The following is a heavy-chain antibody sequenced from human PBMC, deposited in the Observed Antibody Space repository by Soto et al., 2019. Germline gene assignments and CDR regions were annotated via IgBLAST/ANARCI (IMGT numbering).Heavy chain of an antibody. Sequence: QVYLQQSGPALVKPSGTLFLTCTVSGDSISSSHWWTWVRQSPGKGLEWIGEVYHSGISTYNPSLKVRASIPVDKTNNQVFLPRMSVTAADTAVYYCATLPPRIVVKVPPIPMWGPGTLVSVSS. CDR3: ATLPPRIVVKVPPIPM. D-gene: IGHD2-21*01. V-gene: IGHV4-4*02. CDR2: VYHSGIS. J-gene: IGHJ4*01. CDR1: GDSISSSHW.